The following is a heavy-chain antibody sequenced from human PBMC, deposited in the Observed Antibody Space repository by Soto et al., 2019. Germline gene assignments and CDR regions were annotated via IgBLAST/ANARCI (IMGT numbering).Heavy chain of an antibody. CDR3: AKDLHNYGMDV. V-gene: IGHV3-23*01. J-gene: IGHJ6*02. Sequence: EVQLLESGGGLVQPGGSLRLSCAASGFTFSGYFMVWVRQAPGKGLEWVSSVNKDGGSTYYLDSVKGRFTISRDNSKNTLYPQMNSLRGEDTAVYYCAKDLHNYGMDVWGQGTTVTVSS. CDR1: GFTFSGYF. CDR2: VNKDGGST.